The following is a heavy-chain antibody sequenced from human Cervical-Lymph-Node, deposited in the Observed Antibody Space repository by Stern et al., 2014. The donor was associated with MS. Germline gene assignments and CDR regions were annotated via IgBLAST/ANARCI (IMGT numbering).Heavy chain of an antibody. Sequence: VQLVQSGGGLVKPGRSLRLSCEVSGFTFSNYTMNWVRQAPGKGLEWVSSISSTSKYIYYANSVKGRFTISRDNAKNSLYLQMNSLRAEDTAIYYCARARRGFDHWGQGTLVTVSS. CDR2: ISSTSKYI. V-gene: IGHV3-21*06. J-gene: IGHJ4*02. CDR3: ARARRGFDH. CDR1: GFTFSNYT.